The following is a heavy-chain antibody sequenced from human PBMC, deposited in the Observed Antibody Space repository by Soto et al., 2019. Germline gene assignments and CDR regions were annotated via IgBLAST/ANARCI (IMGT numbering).Heavy chain of an antibody. D-gene: IGHD3-10*01. J-gene: IGHJ6*02. V-gene: IGHV1-3*01. CDR3: ARGPLLWGDV. Sequence: QVQLVQSGAEVKKPGASVKVSCKASGYTFTNYAMHWVRQAPGQRLEWMGWINAGNGNTKYSQKFQGRVTITRDTAASTAYMELSSLRYEDTAVYYCARGPLLWGDVWGQGTTVTVSS. CDR1: GYTFTNYA. CDR2: INAGNGNT.